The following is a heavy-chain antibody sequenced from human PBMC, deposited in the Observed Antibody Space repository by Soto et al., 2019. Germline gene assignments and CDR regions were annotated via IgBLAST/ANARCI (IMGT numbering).Heavy chain of an antibody. CDR2: IYYSGST. D-gene: IGHD3-3*02. J-gene: IGHJ3*02. V-gene: IGHV4-59*01. CDR1: DGSISTYY. CDR3: ARGGDGYNSILAFDI. Sequence: QVQLQESGPGLVKPSETLSLTCTVSDGSISTYYWSWIRQPPGKGLEWIGYIYYSGSTSYNPSLKSRVTISIDTSKNQFSLKLTSVTAADTAVYYCARGGDGYNSILAFDIWGQGTMVTVSS.